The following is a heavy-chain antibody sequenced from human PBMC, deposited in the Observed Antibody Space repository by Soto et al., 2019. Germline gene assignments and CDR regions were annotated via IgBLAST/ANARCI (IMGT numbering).Heavy chain of an antibody. CDR2: IWYDGSNT. Sequence: QVQLVESGGGVDQPGRSLRLSCAASGFTFSNYAMHWVRQAPGKGLEWVAIIWYDGSNTYYADSVKGRFTISRDNSKNTLYLQMISLRAEDTAVYYCARSGSYSVYGWFDPWGQGTLVTVSS. V-gene: IGHV3-33*01. D-gene: IGHD1-26*01. J-gene: IGHJ5*02. CDR1: GFTFSNYA. CDR3: ARSGSYSVYGWFDP.